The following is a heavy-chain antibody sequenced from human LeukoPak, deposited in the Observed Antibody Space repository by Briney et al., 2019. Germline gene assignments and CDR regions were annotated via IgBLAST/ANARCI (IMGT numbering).Heavy chain of an antibody. V-gene: IGHV3-7*01. D-gene: IGHD4-23*01. Sequence: GGSLRLSCAASGFTFSSYWMSWVRQAPGKGLEWVANIKQDGSEKYYVDSVKGRFTISRDNAKNSLYLQMNSLRAEDTAVYYCAREGPMTTVVTLDYWGQGTLVTVSS. CDR3: AREGPMTTVVTLDY. CDR1: GFTFSSYW. CDR2: IKQDGSEK. J-gene: IGHJ4*02.